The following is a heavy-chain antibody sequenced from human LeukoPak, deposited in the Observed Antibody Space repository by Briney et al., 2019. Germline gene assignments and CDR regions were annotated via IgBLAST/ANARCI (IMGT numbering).Heavy chain of an antibody. Sequence: SETLSLTCTVSGGSISSSSYYWGWIRQPPGKGLEWIGSIYYSGSTYYNPSLKSRVTISVDTSKNQFSLKLSSVTAADTAVYYCARSPVGGSYYFDYWGQGTLVTVSS. D-gene: IGHD1-26*01. CDR1: GGSISSSSYY. CDR3: ARSPVGGSYYFDY. V-gene: IGHV4-39*07. CDR2: IYYSGST. J-gene: IGHJ4*02.